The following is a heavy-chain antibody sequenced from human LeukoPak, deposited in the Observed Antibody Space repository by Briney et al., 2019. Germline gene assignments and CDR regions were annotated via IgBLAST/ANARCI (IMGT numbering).Heavy chain of an antibody. J-gene: IGHJ5*02. D-gene: IGHD3-22*01. Sequence: SVKVSCKASGGTFSSYAISWVRQAPGQGLECMGRIIPIFGTANYAQKFQGRVTITTDESTSTAYMELSSLRSEDTAVYYCARGYDSSGYHWFDPWGQGTLVTVSS. CDR2: IIPIFGTA. CDR1: GGTFSSYA. V-gene: IGHV1-69*05. CDR3: ARGYDSSGYHWFDP.